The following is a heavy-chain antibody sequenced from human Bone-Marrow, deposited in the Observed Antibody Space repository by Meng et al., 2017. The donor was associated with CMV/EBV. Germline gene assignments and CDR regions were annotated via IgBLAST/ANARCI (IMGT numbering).Heavy chain of an antibody. V-gene: IGHV3-33*06. Sequence: GESLKISCAASGFTFSSYAMTWVRQAPGKGLEWVAVIWYDGSNKYYADSVKGRFTISRDNSKNTLYLQMNSLRAEDTAVYYCAKDRGGIAARGDWFDPWGQGTLVTVSS. D-gene: IGHD6-6*01. CDR3: AKDRGGIAARGDWFDP. CDR1: GFTFSSYA. J-gene: IGHJ5*02. CDR2: IWYDGSNK.